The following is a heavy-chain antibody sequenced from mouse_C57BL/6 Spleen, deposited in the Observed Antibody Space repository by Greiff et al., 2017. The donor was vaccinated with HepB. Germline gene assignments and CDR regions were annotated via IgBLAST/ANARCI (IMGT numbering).Heavy chain of an antibody. D-gene: IGHD2-3*01. CDR2: ISDGGSYT. CDR3: ARDHDGYFYFDY. V-gene: IGHV5-4*01. CDR1: GFTFSSYA. Sequence: EVQGVESGGGLVKPGGSLKLSCAASGFTFSSYAMSWVRQTPEKRLEWVATISDGGSYTYYPDNVKGRFTISRDNAKNNLYLQMSHLKSEDTAMYYCARDHDGYFYFDYWGQGTTLTVSS. J-gene: IGHJ2*01.